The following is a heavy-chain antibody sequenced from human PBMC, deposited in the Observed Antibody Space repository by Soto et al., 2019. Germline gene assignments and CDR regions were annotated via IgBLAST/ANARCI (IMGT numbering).Heavy chain of an antibody. J-gene: IGHJ4*02. CDR3: ARDGGTGDDFWDY. CDR1: GDSVSSNSAA. V-gene: IGHV6-1*01. CDR2: TYYRSKWYY. Sequence: SQTLSLTGAISGDSVSSNSAAWNWIRQSPSRGLEWLGRTYYRSKWYYDFAVSVKSRITINPDTSKNQFSLHLNSVTPEDTAVYYCARDGGTGDDFWDYWGQGTLVTVSS. D-gene: IGHD3-3*01.